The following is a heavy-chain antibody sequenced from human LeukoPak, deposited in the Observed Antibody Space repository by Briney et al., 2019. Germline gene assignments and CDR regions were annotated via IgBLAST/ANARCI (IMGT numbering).Heavy chain of an antibody. D-gene: IGHD6-13*01. Sequence: SEILSLTCTVSGGSISSSSYYWGWIRQPPGKGLEWIGSIYYSGSTYYNPSLKSRVTISVDTSKNQFSLKLSSVTAADTAVYYCARDRAYSSSWYSVRKPNNWFDPWGQGTLVTVSS. J-gene: IGHJ5*02. CDR3: ARDRAYSSSWYSVRKPNNWFDP. CDR1: GGSISSSSYY. CDR2: IYYSGST. V-gene: IGHV4-39*07.